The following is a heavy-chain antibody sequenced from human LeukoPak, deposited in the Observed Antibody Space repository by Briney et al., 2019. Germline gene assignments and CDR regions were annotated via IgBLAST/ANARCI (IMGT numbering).Heavy chain of an antibody. D-gene: IGHD3-22*01. Sequence: KSGGTLSLSCAASGFTFSSYWRSWVRQAPGKGLEGVSSISSSSSYIYYEDSVKGRFTIYRDNAKNSLYLQMNSLRAEDTAVYYCAMPMGIVVVPSLAFDIWGQGTMVTVSS. V-gene: IGHV3-21*01. CDR1: GFTFSSYW. CDR3: AMPMGIVVVPSLAFDI. J-gene: IGHJ3*02. CDR2: ISSSSSYI.